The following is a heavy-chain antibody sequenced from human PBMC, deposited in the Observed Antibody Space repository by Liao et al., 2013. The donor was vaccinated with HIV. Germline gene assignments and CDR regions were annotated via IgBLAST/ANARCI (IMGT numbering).Heavy chain of an antibody. Sequence: QVQLQESGPGLVKPSQTLSLTCTVSGVPINGGDYYWSWIRQPPGKGLEWIGYIYHSGTAYYNPSLESRLLISIDTSKNQFSLDLRSVTAADTAVYYCARDPGXSGWLYWYFDLWGRGTLVTVSS. CDR2: IYHSGTA. CDR3: ARDPGXSGWLYWYFDL. D-gene: IGHD6-19*01. V-gene: IGHV4-30-4*08. J-gene: IGHJ2*01. CDR1: GVPINGGDYY.